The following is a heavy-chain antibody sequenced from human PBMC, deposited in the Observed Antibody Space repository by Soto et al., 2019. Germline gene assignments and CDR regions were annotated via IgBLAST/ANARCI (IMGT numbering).Heavy chain of an antibody. CDR1: GFTFSSYA. V-gene: IGHV3-23*01. CDR3: ARGVGPSWSYYNSYFDY. J-gene: IGHJ4*02. CDR2: ISGSGGST. D-gene: IGHD3-10*01. Sequence: PGGSLRLSCAASGFTFSSYAMSWVRQAPGKGLEWVSAISGSGGSTYYADSVKGRFTISRDNAKNSLYLQMNSLRAEDTAVYYCARGVGPSWSYYNSYFDYWGQGT.